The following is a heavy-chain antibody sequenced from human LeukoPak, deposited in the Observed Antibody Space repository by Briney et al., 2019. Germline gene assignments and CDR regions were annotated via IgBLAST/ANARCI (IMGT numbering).Heavy chain of an antibody. CDR1: GGSFSGYY. Sequence: PSETLSLTCAVYGGSFSGYYWSWIRQPPGKGLEWIGEINHSGSTNYNPSLKSRVTISVDTSKNQFSLKLSSVTAADTAVYYCVRYHGGRGWLQHNWFDPWGQGTLVTVSS. D-gene: IGHD5-24*01. CDR2: INHSGST. CDR3: VRYHGGRGWLQHNWFDP. V-gene: IGHV4-34*01. J-gene: IGHJ5*02.